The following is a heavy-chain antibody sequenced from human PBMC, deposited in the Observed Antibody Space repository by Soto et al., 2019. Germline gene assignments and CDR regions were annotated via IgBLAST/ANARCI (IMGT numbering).Heavy chain of an antibody. Sequence: SETLSLTCTVSGGSISSYYWSWIRQPPGKGLEWIGYIYYSGSTNYNPSLKSRVTISVDTSKNQFSLKLSSVTAADTAVYYCARVVLGYCSSTSCRCYYYMDVWGKGTTVTVSS. D-gene: IGHD2-2*01. CDR3: ARVVLGYCSSTSCRCYYYMDV. CDR1: GGSISSYY. J-gene: IGHJ6*03. V-gene: IGHV4-59*01. CDR2: IYYSGST.